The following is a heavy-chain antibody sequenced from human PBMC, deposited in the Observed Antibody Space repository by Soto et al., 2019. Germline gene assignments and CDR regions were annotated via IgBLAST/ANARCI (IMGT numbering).Heavy chain of an antibody. CDR2: ISWDGGST. J-gene: IGHJ4*02. Sequence: GGSLRLSCAASGFTFDDYTMHWVRQAPGKGLEWVSLISWDGGSTYYADSVKGRFTISRDNSKNSLYLQMNSLRTEDTALYYCAKDLGYRTNGVCYTLDYWGQGTLVTVSS. CDR3: AKDLGYRTNGVCYTLDY. D-gene: IGHD2-8*01. V-gene: IGHV3-43*01. CDR1: GFTFDDYT.